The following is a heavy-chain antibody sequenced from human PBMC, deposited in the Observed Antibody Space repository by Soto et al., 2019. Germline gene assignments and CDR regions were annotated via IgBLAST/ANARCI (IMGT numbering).Heavy chain of an antibody. V-gene: IGHV1-18*01. J-gene: IGHJ4*02. D-gene: IGHD6-19*01. CDR3: AREGAVAGGFDY. CDR2: INAYNGNT. Sequence: ASVKVSCKASGYRFTSYGIGWVRQAPGQGLEWMGWINAYNGNTNYAQNLQGRVTLTTDTSTSTAYMELRSLRSDDTAVYYCAREGAVAGGFDYWGQGTLVTVSS. CDR1: GYRFTSYG.